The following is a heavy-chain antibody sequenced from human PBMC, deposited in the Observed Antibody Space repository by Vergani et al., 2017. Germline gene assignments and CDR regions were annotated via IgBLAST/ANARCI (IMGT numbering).Heavy chain of an antibody. Sequence: QVQLQESGPGLVKPSETLSLTCAVSGYSISSGYYWGWIRQPPGKGLEWIGSIYHSGSTYYNPSLKSRVTISVDTSKNQFSLKLSSVTAADTAVYYCARDFLVRGYDYYYYYGMDVWGQGTTVTVSS. V-gene: IGHV4-38-2*02. CDR2: IYHSGST. J-gene: IGHJ6*02. CDR1: GYSISSGYY. D-gene: IGHD3-10*01. CDR3: ARDFLVRGYDYYYYYGMDV.